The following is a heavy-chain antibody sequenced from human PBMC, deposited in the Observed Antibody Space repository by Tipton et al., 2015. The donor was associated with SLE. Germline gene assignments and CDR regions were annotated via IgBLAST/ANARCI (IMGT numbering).Heavy chain of an antibody. CDR3: ARADDFWSGNHYYGMDV. Sequence: SLRLSCSASGFTFSSYAMHWVRQAPGKGLEYVSAISSNGGSTYYADSVKGRFTISRDNSKNTLYLQMSSLRAEDTAVYYCARADDFWSGNHYYGMDVWGQGTTVTVSS. D-gene: IGHD3-3*01. J-gene: IGHJ6*02. CDR1: GFTFSSYA. V-gene: IGHV3-64D*06. CDR2: ISSNGGST.